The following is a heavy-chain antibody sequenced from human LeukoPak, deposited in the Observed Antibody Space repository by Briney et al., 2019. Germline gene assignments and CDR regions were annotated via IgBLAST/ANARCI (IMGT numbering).Heavy chain of an antibody. CDR3: ASFSDGKDSDFDH. D-gene: IGHD5-24*01. CDR1: GYSFTNYW. J-gene: IGHJ4*02. CDR2: IYPGDSDT. Sequence: GESLKISCKGSGYSFTNYWIGWVRQMPGKGLEWMGIIYPGDSDTRYSPSFQGQVTISADKSISTAYLQWSSLKASDTAMYYCASFSDGKDSDFDHWGQGTQVTVSS. V-gene: IGHV5-51*01.